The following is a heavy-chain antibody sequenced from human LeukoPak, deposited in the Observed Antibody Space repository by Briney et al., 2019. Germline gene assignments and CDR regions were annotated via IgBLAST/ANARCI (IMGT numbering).Heavy chain of an antibody. CDR2: MNNGPGAT. CDR1: GFSFSTSP. Sequence: GGSLRLSCAASGFSFSTSPMSWVRQPPGQGLEWVSAMNNGPGATFYRDSVRGLFTISRDDSKSTLYLQMNSLRAEDTGTYYCAKTHYDLLDVWGQGTTVTVSS. J-gene: IGHJ6*02. V-gene: IGHV3-23*01. D-gene: IGHD5-12*01. CDR3: AKTHYDLLDV.